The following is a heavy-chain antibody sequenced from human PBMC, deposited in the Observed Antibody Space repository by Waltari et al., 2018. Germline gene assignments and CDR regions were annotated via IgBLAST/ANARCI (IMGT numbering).Heavy chain of an antibody. CDR2: IYHRGRP. V-gene: IGHV4-38-2*01. CDR3: ASLPTDEGDFHL. Sequence: QEQLQESGPGLVRPSETLSLTCAVSGYSIRSGYYWGWIRQPPGKGLEWIGRIYHRGRPVSNPSLKSRVAISVTTSKNQSYLYRYSLTATDTAVYYCASLPTDEGDFHLWGQGTLVTVSS. CDR1: GYSIRSGYY. J-gene: IGHJ4*02.